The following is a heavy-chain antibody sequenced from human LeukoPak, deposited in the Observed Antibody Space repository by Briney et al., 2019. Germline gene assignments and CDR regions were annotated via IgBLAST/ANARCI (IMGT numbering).Heavy chain of an antibody. Sequence: GGSLRLSCVSSVFSFREAAMRSGRQAPGKGLEWVSLISSSGANAYYADSVKGRFTISRDNSKNTLYLQMNNLRGEDTAEYYCAQDMDLASWGQGTLVTVSS. V-gene: IGHV3-23*01. J-gene: IGHJ5*02. CDR1: VFSFREAA. CDR2: ISSSGANA. CDR3: AQDMDLAS. D-gene: IGHD2-2*03.